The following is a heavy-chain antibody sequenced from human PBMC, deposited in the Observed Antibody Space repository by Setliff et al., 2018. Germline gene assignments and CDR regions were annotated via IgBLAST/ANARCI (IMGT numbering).Heavy chain of an antibody. CDR2: INANTGGT. Sequence: ASVKVSCKASGYTFTNHYMHWVRQAPGQGLEWMGWINANTGGTREVQKFQGRVTMTRDTSIDTAYMEVNRLTYDDTAVYYCARQPYSTTYYYYYYYMDVWGKGTTVTVSS. V-gene: IGHV1-2*02. J-gene: IGHJ6*03. CDR3: ARQPYSTTYYYYYYYMDV. D-gene: IGHD6-13*01. CDR1: GYTFTNHY.